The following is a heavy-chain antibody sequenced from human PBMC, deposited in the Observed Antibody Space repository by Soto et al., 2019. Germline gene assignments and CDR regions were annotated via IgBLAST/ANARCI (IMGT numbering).Heavy chain of an antibody. CDR2: INTYNGNT. V-gene: IGHV1-18*01. CDR3: AMVDVYVTPSPQDV. D-gene: IGHD3-16*01. CDR1: GYTFTRYG. Sequence: QVQLVQSGAEVKNPGASVKVSCKASGYTFTRYGIGWARQAPGQGLEWMGWINTYNGNTNYAQNVQGRVTLTTDTSTSTDYMELRSLRSNDTAIYYCAMVDVYVTPSPQDVWGQGNTVIVSS. J-gene: IGHJ6*02.